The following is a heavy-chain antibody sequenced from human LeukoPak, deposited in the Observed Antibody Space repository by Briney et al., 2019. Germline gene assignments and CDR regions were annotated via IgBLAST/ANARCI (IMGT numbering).Heavy chain of an antibody. V-gene: IGHV3-21*01. CDR2: ISSSSSYI. D-gene: IGHD4-17*01. CDR3: ARGTVTRRIRPFNY. CDR1: GFTFSTYD. J-gene: IGHJ4*01. Sequence: EGSLKVSCAASGFTFSTYDMNWVRQAPGKGLEWVSSISSSSSYIYYADSVKGRFTISRDNAKNSLYLQMNSLRAEDTAVYYCARGTVTRRIRPFNYWG.